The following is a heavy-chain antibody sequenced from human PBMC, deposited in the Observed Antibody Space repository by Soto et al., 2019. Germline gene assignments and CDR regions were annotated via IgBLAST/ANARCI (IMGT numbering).Heavy chain of an antibody. D-gene: IGHD1-26*01. CDR3: ARATWEFVDPHYFDR. J-gene: IGHJ5*02. CDR2: IFPGDCDT. V-gene: IGHV5-51*01. Sequence: GASLKISRKGSGYSYTNYWINCVRQMPGKCLEWMVIIFPGDCDTRYSPSFRGQVTISADTSIKTAYLQGSSLRASDTAIYYWARATWEFVDPHYFDRGGPGTQVTVPS. CDR1: GYSYTNYW.